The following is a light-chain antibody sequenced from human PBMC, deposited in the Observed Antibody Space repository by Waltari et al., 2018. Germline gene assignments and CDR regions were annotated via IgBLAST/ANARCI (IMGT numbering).Light chain of an antibody. V-gene: IGKV3-20*01. CDR2: DAS. CDR3: QKYGTLPAT. Sequence: EIVLTRSPGPLSLSPGERATLSCRASQSVSRTLAWYQQKPGQAPRLLTYDASTRATGIPDRFRGSGYGIDLSLTISRLETEDFAVYYCQKYGTLPATFGQGTTVEIK. CDR1: QSVSRT. J-gene: IGKJ1*01.